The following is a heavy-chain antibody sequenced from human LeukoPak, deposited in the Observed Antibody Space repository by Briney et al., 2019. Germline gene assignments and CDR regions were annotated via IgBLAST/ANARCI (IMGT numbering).Heavy chain of an antibody. CDR3: AREGTGRYYYYYYVDV. Sequence: GGSLRLSCAASGFTFSSYSMNWVRQAPGKGLEWVSGISWNSGSIGYADSVKGRFTISRDNAKNSLYLQMNSLRAEDTAVYYCAREGTGRYYYYYYVDVWGKGTTVTISS. CDR2: ISWNSGSI. D-gene: IGHD1-1*01. CDR1: GFTFSSYS. J-gene: IGHJ6*03. V-gene: IGHV3-48*04.